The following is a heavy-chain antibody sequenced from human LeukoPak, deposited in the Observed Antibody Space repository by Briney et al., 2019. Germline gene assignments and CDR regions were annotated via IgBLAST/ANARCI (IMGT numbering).Heavy chain of an antibody. CDR2: INPSGGST. CDR1: GYTFTSYY. Sequence: ASVKVSCKASGYTFTSYYMHWVRQAPGQGLEWMGIINPSGGSTSYAQKFQGRVTITADESTSTAYMELRSLRSEDAAVYYCARDAAIYDSSSFYYLWWGQGTLVTVSS. V-gene: IGHV1-46*01. J-gene: IGHJ4*02. D-gene: IGHD3-22*01. CDR3: ARDAAIYDSSSFYYLW.